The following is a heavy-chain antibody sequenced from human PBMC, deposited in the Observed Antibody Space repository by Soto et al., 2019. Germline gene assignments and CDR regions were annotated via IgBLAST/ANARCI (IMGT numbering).Heavy chain of an antibody. J-gene: IGHJ4*02. V-gene: IGHV1-69*01. CDR3: AREGYCSSTSCYTAGFY. D-gene: IGHD2-2*02. CDR1: GGTFSSYA. CDR2: IIPIFGTA. Sequence: QVQLVQSGAEVKKPGSSVKVSCKASGGTFSSYAISWVRQAPGQGLEWMGGIIPIFGTANYAQKFQGRVTITADESTSTAYMELSSLRSEDTAMYYCAREGYCSSTSCYTAGFYWGQGTLVTVSS.